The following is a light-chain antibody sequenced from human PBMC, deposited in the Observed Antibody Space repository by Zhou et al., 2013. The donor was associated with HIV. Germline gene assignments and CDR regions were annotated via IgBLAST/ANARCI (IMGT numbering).Light chain of an antibody. CDR3: QQSYSSLYT. J-gene: IGKJ2*01. CDR2: AAS. Sequence: DIQMTQSPSSLSASVGDRVTITCRASQSISSHLNWYQHKAGKAPKLLIYAASSLQSGVPSRFSGSGSGTYFTLTISSLQPEDFATYYCQQSYSSLYTFGQGTKVEIK. V-gene: IGKV1-39*01. CDR1: QSISSH.